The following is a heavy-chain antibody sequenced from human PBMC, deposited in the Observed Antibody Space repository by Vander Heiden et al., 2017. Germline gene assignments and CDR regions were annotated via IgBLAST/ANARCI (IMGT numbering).Heavy chain of an antibody. Sequence: EVKLLESGGGLVQPGGSLRLSCVGSGFTLSRDAMGWVRQTPAKGLGWVAAISGTGNTANYADSVKGRFTISRDNSKNMLFLDMNSLRAEDTGVYFCAKDPYSYGYDIVTYFDCWGQGTQVTVSS. J-gene: IGHJ4*02. CDR3: AKDPYSYGYDIVTYFDC. D-gene: IGHD5-12*01. V-gene: IGHV3-23*01. CDR1: GFTLSRDA. CDR2: ISGTGNTA.